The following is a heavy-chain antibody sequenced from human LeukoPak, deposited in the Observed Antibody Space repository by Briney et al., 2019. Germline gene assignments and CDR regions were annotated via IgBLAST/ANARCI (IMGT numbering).Heavy chain of an antibody. V-gene: IGHV3-53*01. CDR1: GFTVDSYN. CDR3: ARQYSGSYIDY. CDR2: LYSGGSA. J-gene: IGHJ4*02. D-gene: IGHD1-26*01. Sequence: GGSLRLSCAASGFTVDSYNMNWVRQAPGKGLEWVTVLYSGGSAYYADSVRGRFTISRHNLRNMLYLDMNNLRAEDTAIYYCARQYSGSYIDYWGQGTLVTVSS.